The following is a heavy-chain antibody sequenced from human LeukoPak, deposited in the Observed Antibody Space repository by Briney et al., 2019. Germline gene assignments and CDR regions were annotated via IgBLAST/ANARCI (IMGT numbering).Heavy chain of an antibody. CDR2: IRYDGSNK. Sequence: GGSLRLSCAASGFTFSSYGMHWVRQAPGKGLEWVAFIRYDGSNKYYADSVKGRFTISRDNSKNTLYLQMNSPRAEDTAVYYCAKDPRYCSSTSCYAFDIWGQGTMVTVSS. CDR1: GFTFSSYG. J-gene: IGHJ3*02. V-gene: IGHV3-30*02. D-gene: IGHD2-2*01. CDR3: AKDPRYCSSTSCYAFDI.